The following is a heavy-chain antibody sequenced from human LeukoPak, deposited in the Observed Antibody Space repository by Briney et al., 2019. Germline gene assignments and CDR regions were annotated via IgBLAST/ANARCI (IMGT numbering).Heavy chain of an antibody. CDR1: GGSISSSSYY. V-gene: IGHV4-39*01. CDR2: IYYSGST. J-gene: IGHJ5*02. D-gene: IGHD1-26*01. CDR3: ARLYSGRPNWFDP. Sequence: SETLSLTCTVSGGSISSSSYYWGWIRQPPGKGLEWIGSIYYSGSTYYNPSLKSRVTISVDTSRKQFSLKLSSVTAADTAVYYCARLYSGRPNWFDPWGQGTLVTVSS.